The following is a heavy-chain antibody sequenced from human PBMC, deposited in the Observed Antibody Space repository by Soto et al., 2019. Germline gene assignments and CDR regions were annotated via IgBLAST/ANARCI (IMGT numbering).Heavy chain of an antibody. D-gene: IGHD4-17*01. CDR2: IYHDEST. Sequence: QVQLQESRPGLVKPSETLSLTCAASSASISSTNWWNWVRQPPGKLLEWIGEIYHDESTNYPPSLKSRVTISVDKSKNQFSLNLMSVTAADTAVYYCASKNYGDSVTPLQFWGQGTLVTVSS. J-gene: IGHJ1*01. CDR1: SASISSTNW. CDR3: ASKNYGDSVTPLQF. V-gene: IGHV4-4*02.